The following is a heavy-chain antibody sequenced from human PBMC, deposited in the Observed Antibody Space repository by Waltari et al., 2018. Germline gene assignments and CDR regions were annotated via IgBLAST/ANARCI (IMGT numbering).Heavy chain of an antibody. CDR2: INPNSGGT. J-gene: IGHJ4*02. CDR1: GYTFTGYY. CDR3: ARDVAVAGNYHDY. V-gene: IGHV1-2*06. D-gene: IGHD6-19*01. Sequence: QVQLVQSGAEVKKPGASVKVSCKASGYTFTGYYMHWVRQAPGQGLEWMGRINPNSGGTNYAQKFQGRVTRTRDTSISTAYRELSRLRADDTAVYYCARDVAVAGNYHDYWGQGTLVTVYS.